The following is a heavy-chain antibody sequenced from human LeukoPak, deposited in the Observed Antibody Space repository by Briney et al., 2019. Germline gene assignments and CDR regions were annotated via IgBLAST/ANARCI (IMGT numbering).Heavy chain of an antibody. D-gene: IGHD3-16*02. Sequence: ASVKVSCKASGYTLTGYYLHWVRQAPRRGLEWMGWINPNSGDTNFAQKFQGRVTMTRDTSINTAYMELSRLRSDDTAVYYCARARYRRPGYYYYYMDVWGKGTTVTVPS. J-gene: IGHJ6*03. V-gene: IGHV1-2*02. CDR2: INPNSGDT. CDR1: GYTLTGYY. CDR3: ARARYRRPGYYYYYMDV.